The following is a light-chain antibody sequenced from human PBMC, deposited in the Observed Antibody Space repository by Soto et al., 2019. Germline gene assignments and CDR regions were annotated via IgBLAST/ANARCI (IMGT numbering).Light chain of an antibody. CDR2: EVS. Sequence: QSDLTQRASVSGSPGQSITISCTGTSIDVGSYNLVSWYQQHPGKAPKLMIYEVSKRPSGVSNRFSGSKSGNTASLTISGLQAEDEADYYCCSYAGSPYVFGTGTKVTVL. CDR1: SIDVGSYNL. J-gene: IGLJ1*01. V-gene: IGLV2-23*02. CDR3: CSYAGSPYV.